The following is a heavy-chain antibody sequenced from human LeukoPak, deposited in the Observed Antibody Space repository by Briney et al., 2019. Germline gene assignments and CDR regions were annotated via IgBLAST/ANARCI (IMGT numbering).Heavy chain of an antibody. D-gene: IGHD6-13*01. CDR3: ARVRSSSWFGDTFDY. CDR1: GYSFNSDFY. J-gene: IGHJ4*02. V-gene: IGHV4-38-2*02. CDR2: IYHTGST. Sequence: SETLSLTCTVSGYSFNSDFYWGWIRQPPGKGLEWIGTIYHTGSTYNPSLNSRVTISLDTSKNQFSLKLRSVTAADTAVYFCARVRSSSWFGDTFDYWGQGTLVTVSS.